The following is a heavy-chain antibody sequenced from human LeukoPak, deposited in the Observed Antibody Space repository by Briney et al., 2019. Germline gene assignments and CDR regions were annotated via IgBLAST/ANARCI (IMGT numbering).Heavy chain of an antibody. CDR1: GFTFSSYW. J-gene: IGHJ4*02. Sequence: GGSLRLSCAASGFTFSSYWMSWVRQAPGKGLEWVANIKQDGSEKYYVDSVKGRFTISRDNAKNSLYLQMNFLRAEDTAVYYCARDSPRTYYDFWSGYYPYWGQGTLVTVSS. D-gene: IGHD3-3*01. V-gene: IGHV3-7*01. CDR3: ARDSPRTYYDFWSGYYPY. CDR2: IKQDGSEK.